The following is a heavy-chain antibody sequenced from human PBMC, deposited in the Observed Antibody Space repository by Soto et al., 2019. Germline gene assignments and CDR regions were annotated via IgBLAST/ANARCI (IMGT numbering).Heavy chain of an antibody. CDR1: GGSVTSDEDY. D-gene: IGHD5-18*01. V-gene: IGHV4-30-4*01. CDR3: ATESGYTYGYFDH. CDR2: ISNSGST. Sequence: SETLSLTCTVSGGSVTSDEDYWTWIRQSPGKGLEWIGYISNSGSTGYNPSLKTRLSMSVDRSKNQFTLRLTSVTAADTAVYFCATESGYTYGYFDHWGQGTQVTVSS. J-gene: IGHJ4*02.